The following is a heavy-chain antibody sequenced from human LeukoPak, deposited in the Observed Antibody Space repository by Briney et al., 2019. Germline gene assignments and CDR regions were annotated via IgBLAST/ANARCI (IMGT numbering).Heavy chain of an antibody. Sequence: GASVKVSCKASGYTFTSYAMHWVRQAPGQRLEWMGWINAGNGNTKYSQKFQGRVTITRDTSASTAYMELSSLRSEDTAVYYCARDFTGSTYYFDYWGQGTLVTVSS. J-gene: IGHJ4*02. V-gene: IGHV1-3*01. CDR1: GYTFTSYA. CDR2: INAGNGNT. CDR3: ARDFTGSTYYFDY. D-gene: IGHD2-2*01.